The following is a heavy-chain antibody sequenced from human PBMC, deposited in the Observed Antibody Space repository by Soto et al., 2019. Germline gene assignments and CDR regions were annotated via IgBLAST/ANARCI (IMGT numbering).Heavy chain of an antibody. V-gene: IGHV3-48*03. CDR3: ARDRIPYYYDSSGYSGAFDI. Sequence: GGSLRLSCAASGFTFSSYEMNWVRQAPGKGLEWVSYISSSGSTIYYADSVKGRFTISRDNAKNSLYLQMNSLRAEDTAVYYCARDRIPYYYDSSGYSGAFDIWGQGTMVTVS. J-gene: IGHJ3*02. CDR2: ISSSGSTI. D-gene: IGHD3-22*01. CDR1: GFTFSSYE.